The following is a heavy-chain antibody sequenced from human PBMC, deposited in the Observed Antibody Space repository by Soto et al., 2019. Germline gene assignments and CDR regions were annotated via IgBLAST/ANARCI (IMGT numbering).Heavy chain of an antibody. Sequence: GGSLRLSCAASGSTFSSYSMNWVRQAPGKGLEWVSYISSSSSTIYYADSVKGRFTISRDNAKNSLYLQMNSLRDEDTAVYYCAREFGYSYGYFGYYFDYWGQGTLVTVSS. CDR3: AREFGYSYGYFGYYFDY. CDR2: ISSSSSTI. J-gene: IGHJ4*02. CDR1: GSTFSSYS. D-gene: IGHD5-18*01. V-gene: IGHV3-48*02.